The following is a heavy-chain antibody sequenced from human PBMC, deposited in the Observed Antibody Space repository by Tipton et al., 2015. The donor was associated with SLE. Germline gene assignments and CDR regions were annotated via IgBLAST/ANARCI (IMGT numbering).Heavy chain of an antibody. J-gene: IGHJ6*03. D-gene: IGHD4-17*01. V-gene: IGHV4-61*02. Sequence: TLSLTCTVSGGSIGSGNYFWSWIRQPAGEGLEWIGRVYTSGSTYYNPSLRGRVTISTDTSKNQLSLRLSSVTAADTAVYYCEGAATGTNYYMDVWGKGTTVTASS. CDR2: VYTSGST. CDR3: EGAATGTNYYMDV. CDR1: GGSIGSGNYF.